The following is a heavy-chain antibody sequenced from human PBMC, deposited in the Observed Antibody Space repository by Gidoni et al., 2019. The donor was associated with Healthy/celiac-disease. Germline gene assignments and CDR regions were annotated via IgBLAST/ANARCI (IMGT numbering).Heavy chain of an antibody. Sequence: QVQLVQSGAEVKKPGASVKVSCKASGSTFTSYYMHWVRQAPGQGLEWMGIINPSGGSTSYAQKFQGRVTMTRDTSTSTVYMELSSLRSEDTAVYYCAREGYCSGGSCYYFDYWGQGTLVTVSS. CDR1: GSTFTSYY. CDR3: AREGYCSGGSCYYFDY. V-gene: IGHV1-46*01. J-gene: IGHJ4*02. D-gene: IGHD2-15*01. CDR2: INPSGGST.